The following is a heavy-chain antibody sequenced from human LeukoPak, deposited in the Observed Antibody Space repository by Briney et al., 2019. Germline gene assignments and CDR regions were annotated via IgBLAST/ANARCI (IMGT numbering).Heavy chain of an antibody. CDR2: ITTSATYI. CDR3: ARDPYSGNYGNDYYYYMDV. CDR1: GFTFSNYN. Sequence: GGSLRLSCAASGFTFSNYNMNWVRQAPGKAMEWVSSITTSATYIFYADSVKGRFTISRDNAKNSLYLQMDSLGPEDTAVYYCARDPYSGNYGNDYYYYMDVWGKGTTVTISS. D-gene: IGHD1-26*01. J-gene: IGHJ6*03. V-gene: IGHV3-21*01.